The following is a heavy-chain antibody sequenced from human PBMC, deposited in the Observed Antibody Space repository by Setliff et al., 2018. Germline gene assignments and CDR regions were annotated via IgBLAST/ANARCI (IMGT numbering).Heavy chain of an antibody. CDR3: ARGGYNSRNGYSAYYYDY. J-gene: IGHJ4*02. CDR1: GVSIRGFY. Sequence: SETLSLTCTVSGVSIRGFYWTWIRQSPKRGLEWLGYAFHTGKTDYNPSLMSRVIISIDMSRKQFSLKLSSVTAADTAMYFCARGGYNSRNGYSAYYYDYWGQGALVTVSS. D-gene: IGHD3-3*01. V-gene: IGHV4-59*03. CDR2: AFHTGKT.